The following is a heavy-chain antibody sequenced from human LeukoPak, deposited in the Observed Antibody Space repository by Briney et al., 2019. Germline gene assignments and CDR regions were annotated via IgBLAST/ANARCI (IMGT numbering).Heavy chain of an antibody. D-gene: IGHD4-11*01. V-gene: IGHV5-51*01. CDR1: GYSFTSYW. CDR3: ARRYSDSQIDY. Sequence: TPGESLKISCKGSGYSFTSYWIGWVRQLPGKGLEWMGIIYPGDSDTRYSPSFQGQVTISADKSIGTAYMQWSSLKASDTAMYYCARRYSDSQIDYWGQGTLVTVSS. CDR2: IYPGDSDT. J-gene: IGHJ4*02.